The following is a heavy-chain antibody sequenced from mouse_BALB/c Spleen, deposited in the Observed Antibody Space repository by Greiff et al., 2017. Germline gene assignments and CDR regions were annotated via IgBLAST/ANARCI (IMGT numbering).Heavy chain of an antibody. CDR1: GYTFTNYW. D-gene: IGHD1-1*01. Sequence: QVQLQQSGAELVRPGTSVKISCKASGYTFTNYWLGWVKQRPGHGLEWIGDIYPGGGYTNYNEKFKGKATLTADTSSSTAYMQLSSLTSEDSAVYFCARWGYYYGSSHWYFDVWGAGTTVTVSS. CDR3: ARWGYYYGSSHWYFDV. J-gene: IGHJ1*01. V-gene: IGHV1-63*02. CDR2: IYPGGGYT.